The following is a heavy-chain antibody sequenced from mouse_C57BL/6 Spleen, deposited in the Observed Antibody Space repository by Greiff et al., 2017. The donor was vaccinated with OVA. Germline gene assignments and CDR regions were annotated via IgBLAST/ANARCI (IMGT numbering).Heavy chain of an antibody. CDR2: IDPSDSET. CDR3: ARRGDDYDGYFDV. Sequence: VQLQQPGAELVRPGSSVKLSCKASGYTFTSYWMHWVKQRPIQGLEWIGNIDPSDSETHYNQKFKDKATLTVDKSSSTAYMQLSSLTSEDSAVYYCARRGDDYDGYFDVWGTGTTVTVSS. J-gene: IGHJ1*03. D-gene: IGHD2-4*01. CDR1: GYTFTSYW. V-gene: IGHV1-52*01.